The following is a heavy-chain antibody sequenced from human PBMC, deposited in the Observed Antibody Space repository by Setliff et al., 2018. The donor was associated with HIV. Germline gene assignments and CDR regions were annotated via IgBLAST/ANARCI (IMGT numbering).Heavy chain of an antibody. D-gene: IGHD6-19*01. CDR1: DGSVSSSSYY. CDR3: GGASAFRDGWYLTRGAFDI. Sequence: PSETLSLTCTVSDGSVSSSSYYWAWLRQSPGKGREWIGSIYAGGSTYYQPSLKSRVTISLDTSKNQFSLKLNSVTAADTAVYDCGGASAFRDGWYLTRGAFDIWGQGTMVTVSS. CDR2: IYAGGST. J-gene: IGHJ3*02. V-gene: IGHV4-39*07.